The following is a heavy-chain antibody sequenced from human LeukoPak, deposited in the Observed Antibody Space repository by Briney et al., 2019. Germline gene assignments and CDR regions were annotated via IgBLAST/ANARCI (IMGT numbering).Heavy chain of an antibody. Sequence: GGSLRLSCAASGFTFSSYAMSWVRQAPGKGLEWVSGISWNGGRLGYADSVKGRFTISRDTAKKSLYLQMNSLRVEDTAFFYCAKAYGPYFGDAFDIWGQGTMVTVSS. CDR3: AKAYGPYFGDAFDI. CDR2: ISWNGGRL. J-gene: IGHJ3*02. V-gene: IGHV3-9*01. D-gene: IGHD3-10*01. CDR1: GFTFSSYA.